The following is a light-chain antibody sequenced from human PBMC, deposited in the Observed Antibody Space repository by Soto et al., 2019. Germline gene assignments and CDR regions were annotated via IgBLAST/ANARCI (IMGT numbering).Light chain of an antibody. CDR2: GAT. CDR3: QQYGSSGVT. CDR1: QTVRDN. V-gene: IGKV3D-15*01. J-gene: IGKJ3*01. Sequence: EVVMTQSPATLSVSPGERATLSCRASQTVRDNLGWYQQKPGQPPRLLIYGATTRATGIPARFSGSGSGTEFTLTISSLQSEDFAVYYCQQYGSSGVTFGPGTKVDI.